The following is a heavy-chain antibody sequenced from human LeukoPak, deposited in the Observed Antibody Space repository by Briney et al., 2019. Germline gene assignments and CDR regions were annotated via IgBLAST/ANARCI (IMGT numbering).Heavy chain of an antibody. J-gene: IGHJ5*02. CDR3: AKVGLETMVRGVHNWFDP. Sequence: GGSLRLSCAASGFTFSSYAMRWVRQAPGKGLEWVSAISGSGGSTYYADSVKGRFTISRDNSKNTLYLQMNSLRAEDTAVYYCAKVGLETMVRGVHNWFDPWGQGTLVTVSS. CDR2: ISGSGGST. CDR1: GFTFSSYA. D-gene: IGHD3-10*01. V-gene: IGHV3-23*01.